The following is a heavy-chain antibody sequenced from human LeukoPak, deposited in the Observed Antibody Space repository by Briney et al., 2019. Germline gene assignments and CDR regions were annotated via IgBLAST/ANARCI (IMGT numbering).Heavy chain of an antibody. J-gene: IGHJ3*02. CDR3: AKDMGLRLGELSVAFDI. D-gene: IGHD3-16*02. CDR1: GFPFSSYS. Sequence: GSLRLSCAASGFPFSSYSMNWVRQAPGKGLEWVSYIGSSSSTIYYADSVKGRFTISRDNAKNSLYLQMNSLRAEDTALYYCAKDMGLRLGELSVAFDIWGQGTMVTVSS. CDR2: IGSSSSTI. V-gene: IGHV3-48*04.